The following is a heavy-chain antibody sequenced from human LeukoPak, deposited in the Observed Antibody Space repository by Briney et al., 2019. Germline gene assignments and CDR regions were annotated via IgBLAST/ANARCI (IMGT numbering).Heavy chain of an antibody. D-gene: IGHD4-11*01. V-gene: IGHV1-69*06. J-gene: IGHJ4*02. CDR1: GGTFSSYA. CDR2: IIPIFGTA. CDR3: ARDNGTTAYYFDY. Sequence: SVKVSCKASGGTFSSYAISWVRQAPGQGLEWMGRIIPIFGTANYAQKFQGRVTITADKSTSTAYMELSSLRSEDTAVYYCARDNGTTAYYFDYWGQGTLVTVSS.